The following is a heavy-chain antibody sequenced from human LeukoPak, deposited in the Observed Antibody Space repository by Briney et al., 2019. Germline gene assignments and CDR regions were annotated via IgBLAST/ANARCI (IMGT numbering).Heavy chain of an antibody. J-gene: IGHJ6*02. V-gene: IGHV3-7*03. CDR3: ARGGGLDV. D-gene: IGHD3-16*01. CDR2: INHNGNVN. CDR1: GFTFSSYW. Sequence: LAGGSLRLSYAASGFTFSSYWMNWARQAPGKGLEWVASINHNGNVNYYVDSVKGRFTISRDNAKNSLYLQMSNLRAEDTAVYFCARGGGLDVWGQGATVTVSS.